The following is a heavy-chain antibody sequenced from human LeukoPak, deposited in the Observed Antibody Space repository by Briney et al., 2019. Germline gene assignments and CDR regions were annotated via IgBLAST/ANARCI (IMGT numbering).Heavy chain of an antibody. J-gene: IGHJ2*01. V-gene: IGHV1-2*02. Sequence: ASVKVSRKASGYTFTDYYIHWVRQAPGQGLEWMGWINPNSGGTNYAHNFQGRVTMTKDTSISTGYMELSRLRFDDTAVYYCARGDILTGSYGDWYFDLWGRGTLVTVSS. CDR1: GYTFTDYY. CDR3: ARGDILTGSYGDWYFDL. D-gene: IGHD3-9*01. CDR2: INPNSGGT.